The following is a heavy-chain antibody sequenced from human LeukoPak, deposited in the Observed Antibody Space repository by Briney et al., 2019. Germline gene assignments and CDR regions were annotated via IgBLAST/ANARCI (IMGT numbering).Heavy chain of an antibody. Sequence: SETLSLTCAVYGGSFSGYYWSWIRQPPGKGLEWIGEINHSGSTNYNPSLKSRVTISVDTSKNQFTLKLSSVTAADTAVYYCAVRAGITGTTSWFDPWGQGTLVTVSS. V-gene: IGHV4-34*01. CDR1: GGSFSGYY. CDR2: INHSGST. J-gene: IGHJ5*02. CDR3: AVRAGITGTTSWFDP. D-gene: IGHD1-7*01.